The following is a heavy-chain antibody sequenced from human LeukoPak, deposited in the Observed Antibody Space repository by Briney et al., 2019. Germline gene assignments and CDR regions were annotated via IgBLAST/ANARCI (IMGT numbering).Heavy chain of an antibody. D-gene: IGHD3-22*01. J-gene: IGHJ4*02. CDR3: AAAYYYDNPPAD. CDR1: GFTFTGSA. V-gene: IGHV1-58*02. Sequence: SVKVSCKASGFTFTGSAMQWVRQARGQRLEWIGWIVVGSGNTNYAQKFQERVTITRDMSTSTAYMELSSLRSEDTAVYYCAAAYYYDNPPADWGQGTLVTVSS. CDR2: IVVGSGNT.